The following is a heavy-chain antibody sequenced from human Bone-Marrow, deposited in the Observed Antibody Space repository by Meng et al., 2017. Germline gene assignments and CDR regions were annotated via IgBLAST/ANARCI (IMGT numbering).Heavy chain of an antibody. D-gene: IGHD3-16*01. J-gene: IGHJ4*02. V-gene: IGHV3-30*04. CDR2: ISDNVNWM. CDR3: ERESERSAYHSPDY. Sequence: GESLKISCAASGFTFSDYAFHWVRQAPGKGLEWVAVISDNVNWMSYSDSVKGRFTISRDNSKNTLYLQMNSLRPEDTAVYYCERESERSAYHSPDYWGQGSLVTVSS. CDR1: GFTFSDYA.